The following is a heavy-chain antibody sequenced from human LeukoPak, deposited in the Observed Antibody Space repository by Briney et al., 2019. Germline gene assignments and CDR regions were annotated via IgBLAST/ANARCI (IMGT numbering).Heavy chain of an antibody. CDR3: ASQRNYYGSESCFDY. J-gene: IGHJ4*02. CDR1: GYSFTSYW. CDR2: IYPGDSDT. V-gene: IGHV5-51*03. Sequence: GESLKISCKGSGYSFTSYWIGWVRQMPGKGLEWMGIIYPGDSDTRYSPSFQGQVTISADKSISTAYLQWSSLKASDTAMYYCASQRNYYGSESCFDYWGQGTLVTVSS. D-gene: IGHD3-10*01.